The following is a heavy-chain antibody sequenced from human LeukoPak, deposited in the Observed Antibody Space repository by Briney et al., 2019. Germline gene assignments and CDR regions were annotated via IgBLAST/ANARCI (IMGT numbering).Heavy chain of an antibody. D-gene: IGHD6-19*01. CDR3: ARTYSSGWYYYYMDV. J-gene: IGHJ6*03. V-gene: IGHV3-7*01. CDR1: GFTFSSYW. CDR2: IKQDGSEK. Sequence: GGSLRLSCAASGFTFSSYWMSWVRQAPGKALEWVANIKQDGSEKYYVDSVKGRFTISRDNAKNSLYLQMNSLRAEDTAVYYCARTYSSGWYYYYMDVWGKGTTVTVSS.